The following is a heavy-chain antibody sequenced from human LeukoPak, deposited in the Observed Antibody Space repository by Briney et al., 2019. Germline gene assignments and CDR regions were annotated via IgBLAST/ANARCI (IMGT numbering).Heavy chain of an antibody. CDR2: SMPIVGTA. CDR1: GGTFSSYA. V-gene: IGHV1-69*04. CDR3: AQGRIAVADHAFDI. J-gene: IGHJ3*02. Sequence: ASVNVSYTSSGGTFSSYAISWVRQAPGQGLEWMGRSMPIVGTANYAHKFQGRVTITADKSTSTAYMELSSLRSEDTAVYYCAQGRIAVADHAFDIWGQGTMVTVSS. D-gene: IGHD6-19*01.